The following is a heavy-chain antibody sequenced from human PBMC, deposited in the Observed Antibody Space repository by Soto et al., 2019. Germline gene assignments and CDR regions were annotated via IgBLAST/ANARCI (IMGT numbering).Heavy chain of an antibody. J-gene: IGHJ4*02. V-gene: IGHV5-51*01. CDR2: IYPGDSDT. CDR3: ARKPASYTNSWFFDY. Sequence: GESLKISCKASGYSFSNYWIAWGRQMPGKGLEWMGIIYPGDSDTRYSPSFQGQVTISADKSITTAYLQWSSLKASDTAIYYCARKPASYTNSWFFDYWGQGTPVTASS. CDR1: GYSFSNYW. D-gene: IGHD6-13*01.